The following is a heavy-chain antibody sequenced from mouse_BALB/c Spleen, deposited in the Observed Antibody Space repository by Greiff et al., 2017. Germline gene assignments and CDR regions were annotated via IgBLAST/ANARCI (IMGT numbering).Heavy chain of an antibody. CDR3: TRSSPYGNYGFAY. V-gene: IGHV1-5*01. D-gene: IGHD2-1*01. CDR2: IYPGNSDT. J-gene: IGHJ3*01. Sequence: EVQLVESGTVLARPGASVKMSCKASGYSFTSYWMHWVKQRPGQGLEWIGAIYPGNSDTSYNQKFKGKAKLTAVTSASTAYMELSSLTNEDSAVYYCTRSSPYGNYGFAYWGQGTLVTVSA. CDR1: GYSFTSYW.